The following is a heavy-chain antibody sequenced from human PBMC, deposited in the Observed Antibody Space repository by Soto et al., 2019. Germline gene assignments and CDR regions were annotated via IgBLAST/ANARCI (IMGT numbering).Heavy chain of an antibody. V-gene: IGHV1-69*01. CDR3: ARAYRENYFYAMDV. CDR2: IIPMFGIG. Sequence: QVQLVQSGAEVKMPGSSVRVSCKASGGSFSNYAISWVRQAPGQGLEWMGGIIPMFGIGNYAEKFLGRVTITADESTSTSHMELSSLRSEDTAVDFCARAYRENYFYAMDVLGQGTTVHVSS. CDR1: GGSFSNYA. J-gene: IGHJ6*02. D-gene: IGHD1-26*01.